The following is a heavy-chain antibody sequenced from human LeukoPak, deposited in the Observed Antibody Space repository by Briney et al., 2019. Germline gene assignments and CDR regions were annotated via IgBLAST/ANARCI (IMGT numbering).Heavy chain of an antibody. J-gene: IGHJ4*02. Sequence: PGGSLRLSCAASGFLASNKYMSWVRQAPGKGLEWVSTIRSDGTTDYADSVKGRFTISRDDSKSTLYLQMNSLRVEDTAVYSCARRRGGYGEGELDYWGQGTLVTVSS. CDR1: GFLASNKY. V-gene: IGHV3-66*04. CDR3: ARRRGGYGEGELDY. CDR2: IRSDGTT. D-gene: IGHD4-17*01.